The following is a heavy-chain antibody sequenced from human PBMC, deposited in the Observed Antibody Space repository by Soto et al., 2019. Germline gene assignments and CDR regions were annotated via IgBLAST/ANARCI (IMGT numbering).Heavy chain of an antibody. CDR2: IWYEGSNK. J-gene: IGHJ4*02. Sequence: QVQLVESGGGVVQPGRSRRLSCAAPGITFSSYGMHWVRQAPGKGLARVAVIWYEGSNKYYTDSVKGRFTISRDNSKNTLFLQMHSLRVEDTAVYYCTSTVTQQQLSHWGQGTLVTVSP. CDR3: TSTVTQQQLSH. V-gene: IGHV3-33*01. D-gene: IGHD6-13*01. CDR1: GITFSSYG.